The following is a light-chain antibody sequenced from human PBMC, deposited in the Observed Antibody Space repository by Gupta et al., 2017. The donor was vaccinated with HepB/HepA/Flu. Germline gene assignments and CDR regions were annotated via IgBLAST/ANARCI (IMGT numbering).Light chain of an antibody. V-gene: IGLV1-47*01. J-gene: IGLJ3*02. Sequence: QSVVTHPPSASGTPGQRVTISCSGTNSNIGTNFVYWFQQLSGAAPKLLIYRDNRRRSAVPARFSGTKSATSASLPISGLRAEDEADYYCPDADASRNNWVFGGGIKVTVL. CDR1: NSNIGTNF. CDR2: RDN. CDR3: PDADASRNNWV.